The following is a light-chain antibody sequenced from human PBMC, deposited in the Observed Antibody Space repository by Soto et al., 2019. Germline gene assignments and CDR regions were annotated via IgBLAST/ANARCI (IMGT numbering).Light chain of an antibody. CDR2: EVT. CDR3: SSYAGSSTYV. Sequence: QSALTQPPSASGSPGQSVTISCTGTSSDVGGYNSVSWYQQHPGKVPSLMIYEVTNRPSWGTARFSGSKYVNTASLTVSGVNEENEAAYYCSSYAGSSTYVFGGGTKLTVL. CDR1: SSDVGGYNS. J-gene: IGLJ2*01. V-gene: IGLV2-8*01.